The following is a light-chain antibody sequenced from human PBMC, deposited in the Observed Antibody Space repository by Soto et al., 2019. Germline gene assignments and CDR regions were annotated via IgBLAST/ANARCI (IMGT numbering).Light chain of an antibody. CDR2: AVS. CDR3: QEYNSALGLYT. V-gene: IGKV1-27*01. CDR1: QGITNY. Sequence: DIQMTQSPSSLSASVGDRVTITCRASQGITNYFAWYQQKPGQVPKLLIYAVSTLQSGVPSRFRGSGSGTDFTLTISSLQPEDVATYYCQEYNSALGLYTFGQGTKLEIK. J-gene: IGKJ2*01.